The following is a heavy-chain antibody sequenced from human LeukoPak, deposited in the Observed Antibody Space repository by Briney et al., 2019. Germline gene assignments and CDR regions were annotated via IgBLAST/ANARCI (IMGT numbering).Heavy chain of an antibody. CDR1: GFTFSSYS. J-gene: IGHJ5*02. V-gene: IGHV3-21*01. D-gene: IGHD5-12*01. CDR2: ISTSSIYI. Sequence: GGSLRLSCAVSGFTFSSYSMNWVRQAPGKGLEWVSFISTSSIYIYYADSVKGRFTISRDNAKNSLYLQMNSLRAEDTAVYYCARDQESGPNWFDPWGQGTLVTVSS. CDR3: ARDQESGPNWFDP.